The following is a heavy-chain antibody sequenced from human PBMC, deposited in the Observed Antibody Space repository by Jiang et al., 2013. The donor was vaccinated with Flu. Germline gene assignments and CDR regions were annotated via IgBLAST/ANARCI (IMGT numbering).Heavy chain of an antibody. CDR3: ARDSLTLDCSSTSCYTFVPASPARDDAFDI. V-gene: IGHV4-30-4*01. CDR2: IYYSGST. D-gene: IGHD2-2*02. J-gene: IGHJ3*02. Sequence: EWIGYIYYSGSTYYNPSLKSRVTISVDTSKNQFSLKLSSVTAADTAVYYCARDSLTLDCSSTSCYTFVPASPARDDAFDIWGQGTMVTVSS.